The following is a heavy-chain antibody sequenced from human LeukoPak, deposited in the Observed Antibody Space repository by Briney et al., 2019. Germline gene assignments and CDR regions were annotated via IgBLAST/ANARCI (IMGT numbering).Heavy chain of an antibody. V-gene: IGHV4-61*02. Sequence: SQTLSLTCTVSGGSISSGSYYWSWIRQPAGKGLEWIGRIYTSGSTNYNPSLKSRVTISVDTSKNQFSLKLSSVTAADTAVYYCARDDCSGGSCYSTDVWGKGTTVTVSS. D-gene: IGHD2-15*01. CDR3: ARDDCSGGSCYSTDV. CDR1: GGSISSGSYY. CDR2: IYTSGST. J-gene: IGHJ6*04.